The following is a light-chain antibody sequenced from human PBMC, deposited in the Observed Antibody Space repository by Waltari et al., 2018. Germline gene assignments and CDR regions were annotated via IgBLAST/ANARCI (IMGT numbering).Light chain of an antibody. CDR2: EGN. CDR1: SGDIGGYNL. J-gene: IGLJ1*01. V-gene: IGLV2-23*01. CDR3: SSYADSNICV. Sequence: QSALTQPASVSGSPGQSLTISCTGTSGDIGGYNLVSWYQQHPGKAPKLMIYEGNKRPSGVSNRFSGSKSGNTASLTISGLQAEDEADYYCSSYADSNICVFGSGNKVTVL.